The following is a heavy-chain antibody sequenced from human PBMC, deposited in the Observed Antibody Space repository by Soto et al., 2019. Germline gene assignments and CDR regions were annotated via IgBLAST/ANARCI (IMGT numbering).Heavy chain of an antibody. CDR3: AKSAPMDAGDKYYYDF. J-gene: IGHJ4*02. CDR1: GGTFSSYA. CDR2: IIPFFGTA. V-gene: IGHV1-69*13. D-gene: IGHD4-17*01. Sequence: SVKVSCKASGGTFSSYAISWVRQAPGQGLEWMGGIIPFFGTARYSQKFEDRITITADESTNTVYMDLRSLTSEDTAIYYCAKSAPMDAGDKYYYDFWGQGALVTVSS.